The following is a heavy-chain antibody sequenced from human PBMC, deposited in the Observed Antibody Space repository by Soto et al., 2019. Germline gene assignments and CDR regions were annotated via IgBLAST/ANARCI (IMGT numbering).Heavy chain of an antibody. V-gene: IGHV4-34*01. J-gene: IGHJ5*02. Sequence: PSETLSLTCAVYGVSFTGYYWSWIRQPPGKGLEWIGEINHSGSTNYNPSLKSRVTISVDTSKNQFSLKLSSVTAADTAVYYCAVRRGYCSSTSCSPGGIPRENWFDPWGQGTLVTVSS. CDR2: INHSGST. D-gene: IGHD2-2*01. CDR3: AVRRGYCSSTSCSPGGIPRENWFDP. CDR1: GVSFTGYY.